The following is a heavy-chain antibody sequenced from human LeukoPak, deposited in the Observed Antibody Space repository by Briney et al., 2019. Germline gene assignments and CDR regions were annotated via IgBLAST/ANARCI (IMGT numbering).Heavy chain of an antibody. Sequence: SETLSLTCTVSGGSISSSSYYWGWLRQPPGKGLEWIGSIYYSGSTYYNPSLKSRVTISVDTSKNQFSLKLSSVTAADTAVYYCARQPGGYYDILTGRGARNAFDIWGQGTMVTVSS. V-gene: IGHV4-39*01. CDR3: ARQPGGYYDILTGRGARNAFDI. J-gene: IGHJ3*02. D-gene: IGHD3-9*01. CDR2: IYYSGST. CDR1: GGSISSSSYY.